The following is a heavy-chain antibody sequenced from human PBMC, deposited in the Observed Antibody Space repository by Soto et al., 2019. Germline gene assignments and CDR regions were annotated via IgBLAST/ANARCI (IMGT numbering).Heavy chain of an antibody. CDR1: GFTFSSYW. J-gene: IGHJ6*02. CDR2: INSDGSST. D-gene: IGHD6-13*01. Sequence: GGSLSLSCAASGFTFSSYWMHWVRQAPGKGLVWVSRINSDGSSTSYADSVKGRFTISRDNAKNTLYLQMNSLRAEDTAVYYCAREPYSSSWSDYYYYGMDVWGQGTTVTVSS. V-gene: IGHV3-74*01. CDR3: AREPYSSSWSDYYYYGMDV.